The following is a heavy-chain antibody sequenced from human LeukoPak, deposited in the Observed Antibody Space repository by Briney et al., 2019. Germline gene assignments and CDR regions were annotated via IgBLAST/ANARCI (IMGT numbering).Heavy chain of an antibody. D-gene: IGHD3-9*01. CDR1: GYTFTDFY. V-gene: IGHV1-2*02. CDR3: ARPRYVRSPTCVDF. Sequence: ASVKVSCKASGYTFTDFYVHWVRQAPGQGLGWMGWINPKNGGTNYKEKFQGRVTMTRDTSISTVYMELSGLRPDDTAVYYCARPRYVRSPTCVDFWGQGTLVTVSS. CDR2: INPKNGGT. J-gene: IGHJ4*02.